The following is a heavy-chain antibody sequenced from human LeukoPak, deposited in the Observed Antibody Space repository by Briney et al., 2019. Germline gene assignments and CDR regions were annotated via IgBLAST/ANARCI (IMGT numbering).Heavy chain of an antibody. CDR1: GYTFTGYY. V-gene: IGHV1-2*02. Sequence: ASVKVSCKASGYTFTGYYMHWVRQAPGQGLEWMGWINPNSGGTNYAQKFQGRVTMTRDTSISTAYMELGRLRSDDTAVYYCASSRPPGARMIVLFDYWGKGTLVTVSS. J-gene: IGHJ4*02. CDR2: INPNSGGT. D-gene: IGHD3-22*01. CDR3: ASSRPPGARMIVLFDY.